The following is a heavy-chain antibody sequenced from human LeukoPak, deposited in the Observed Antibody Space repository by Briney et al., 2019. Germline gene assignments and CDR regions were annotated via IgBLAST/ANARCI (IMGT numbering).Heavy chain of an antibody. V-gene: IGHV3-53*01. CDR2: ISDSDRT. Sequence: GGSLRLSCAGSGFSVTTYYMTWVRQAPGKGLESVSAISDSDRTYYADSVKGRFTISRDDSKNTLYLQMNSLRAEDTAVYYCAKGGSLTTVTHFDYWGQGTLVTVSS. CDR3: AKGGSLTTVTHFDY. J-gene: IGHJ4*02. CDR1: GFSVTTYY. D-gene: IGHD4-17*01.